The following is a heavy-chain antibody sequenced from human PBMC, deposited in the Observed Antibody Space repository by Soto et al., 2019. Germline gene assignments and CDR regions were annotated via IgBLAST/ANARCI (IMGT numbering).Heavy chain of an antibody. CDR1: GGTFSSYA. J-gene: IGHJ6*02. V-gene: IGHV1-69*13. CDR2: IIPIFGTA. D-gene: IGHD3-3*01. Sequence: SVKVSCKASGGTFSSYAISWVRECPGQGLEWMGGIIPIFGTANYAQKFQGRVTITADESTSTAYMELSSLRSEDTAVYYCARPAYDFWSGWVPDYYYYGMDVWGQGTTVTVSS. CDR3: ARPAYDFWSGWVPDYYYYGMDV.